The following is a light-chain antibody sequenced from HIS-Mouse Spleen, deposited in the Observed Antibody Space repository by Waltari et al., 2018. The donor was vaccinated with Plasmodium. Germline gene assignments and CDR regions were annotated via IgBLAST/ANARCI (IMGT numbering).Light chain of an antibody. J-gene: IGKJ2*01. CDR1: QSVSST. V-gene: IGKV3-15*01. CDR2: GAS. CDR3: QQYNNWPYT. Sequence: EILMTQSPSTLSVSPGARATLSCRASQSVSSTLAWYQQKPGQAPRLLIYGASTRATGIPARFSGSGSGTEFTLTISSMQSEDFAVYYCQQYNNWPYTFGQGTKLEIK.